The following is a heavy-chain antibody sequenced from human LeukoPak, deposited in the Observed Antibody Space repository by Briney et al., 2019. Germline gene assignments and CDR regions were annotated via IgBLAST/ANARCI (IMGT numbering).Heavy chain of an antibody. J-gene: IGHJ3*02. D-gene: IGHD3-10*01. CDR1: GGSISSGDYY. CDR3: ARARREMVRGVIIPDAFDI. CDR2: IYYSGST. Sequence: SQTLSFTCTVSGGSISSGDYYWSWIRQPPGKGLERIGYIYYSGSTYYNPSLKSRVTISVDTSKNQFSLKLSSVTAADTAVYYCARARREMVRGVIIPDAFDIWGQGTMVTVSS. V-gene: IGHV4-30-4*01.